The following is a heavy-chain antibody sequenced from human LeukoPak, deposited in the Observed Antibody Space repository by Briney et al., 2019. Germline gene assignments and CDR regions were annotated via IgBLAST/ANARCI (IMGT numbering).Heavy chain of an antibody. Sequence: SETLSLTCTVSGGSISRNSYYWGWIRRPPGKGLEWMGSIYYSGSTYYNPSLKSRVTISVDTSKNHFSLKLSSVTAADTAVYYCARVYLVVVVALETWFDPWGQGALVTVSS. CDR1: GGSISRNSYY. V-gene: IGHV4-39*07. CDR2: IYYSGST. D-gene: IGHD2-15*01. J-gene: IGHJ5*02. CDR3: ARVYLVVVVALETWFDP.